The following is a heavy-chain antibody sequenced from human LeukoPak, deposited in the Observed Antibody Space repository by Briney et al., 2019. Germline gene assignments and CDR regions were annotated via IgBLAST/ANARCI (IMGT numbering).Heavy chain of an antibody. CDR1: GFTFSSYS. CDR2: ISSSSSTI. CDR3: ARVDSAEYYDSSGYYYYYYYMDV. V-gene: IGHV3-48*01. J-gene: IGHJ6*03. D-gene: IGHD3-22*01. Sequence: PGGSLRLSCAASGFTFSSYSMNWVRQAPGKGLEWASYISSSSSTIYYADSVKGRFTISRDKAKNSLYLQMNSLRAEDTAVYYCARVDSAEYYDSSGYYYYYYYMDVWGKGATVTVSS.